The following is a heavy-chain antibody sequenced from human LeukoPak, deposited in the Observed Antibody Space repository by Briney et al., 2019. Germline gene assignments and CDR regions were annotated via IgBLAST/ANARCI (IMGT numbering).Heavy chain of an antibody. J-gene: IGHJ3*02. CDR3: ARDSGHDAFDI. CDR1: GFTVSTNY. Sequence: GESLKISCAASGFTVSTNYVSWVRQAPGKGREWVSVIYRSGSTYYADSVKGRFTISRDNSKNTLYLQMNRLRAEDTAVYYCARDSGHDAFDIWGQGTMVTVSS. V-gene: IGHV3-53*01. CDR2: IYRSGST.